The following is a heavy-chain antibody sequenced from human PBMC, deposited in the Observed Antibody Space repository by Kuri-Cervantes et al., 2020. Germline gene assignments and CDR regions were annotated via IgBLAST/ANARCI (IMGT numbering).Heavy chain of an antibody. Sequence: QVKLEQSGAELVKPGASVKISCKASGYALSTCWMNWVKQRPGKGLEWIGQIYPGDGDTNYNGKFKGKATLTADKSSSTAYMQLSSLTSEDSAVYFCATLDSSRYYFDYWGQGTTLTVSS. D-gene: IGHD5-18*01. J-gene: IGHJ4*01. CDR2: IYPGDGDT. V-gene: IGHV1-24*01. CDR3: ATLDSSRYYFDY. CDR1: GYALSTCW.